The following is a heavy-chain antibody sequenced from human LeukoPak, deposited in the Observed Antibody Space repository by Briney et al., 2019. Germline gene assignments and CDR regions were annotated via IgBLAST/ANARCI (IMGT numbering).Heavy chain of an antibody. J-gene: IGHJ4*02. CDR2: IYSGGST. CDR1: GFTVSSNY. Sequence: GGSLRLSCAASGFTVSSNYMSWVRQAPGKGLEWVSVIYSGGSTYYADSVKGRFTISRDNSKNTLYLQMNSLRAEDTALYYCAKDIEGDPMAAAGRIFDYWGQGTLVTVSS. D-gene: IGHD6-13*01. CDR3: AKDIEGDPMAAAGRIFDY. V-gene: IGHV3-53*05.